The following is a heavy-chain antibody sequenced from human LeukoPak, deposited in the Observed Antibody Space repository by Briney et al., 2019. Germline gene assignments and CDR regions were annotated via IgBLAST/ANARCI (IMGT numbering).Heavy chain of an antibody. CDR3: AKQAVHYYYGMDV. D-gene: IGHD2-2*01. CDR2: ISYDGSNK. V-gene: IGHV3-30*18. CDR1: GFTFSSYG. J-gene: IGHJ6*02. Sequence: PGGSLRLSCAASGFTFSSYGMHWVRQAPGKGLEWVAVISYDGSNKYYADSVKGRFTISRDNSKNTLYLQMNSLRAEDTAVYYCAKQAVHYYYGMDVWGQGTTVTVSS.